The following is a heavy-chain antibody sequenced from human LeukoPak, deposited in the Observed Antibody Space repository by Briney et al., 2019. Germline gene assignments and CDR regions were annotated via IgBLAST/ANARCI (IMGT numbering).Heavy chain of an antibody. D-gene: IGHD3-22*01. CDR1: GFTFSSYN. V-gene: IGHV3-21*01. CDR3: TRGYYYESSGPNIPFDY. J-gene: IGHJ4*02. Sequence: PGGSLRLSCAASGFTFSSYNMNWVRQAPGKGLEWVSSISSRSTYMYYADSLKGRFTISRDNAKNSLYLQMNSLRAEDTAVYYCTRGYYYESSGPNIPFDYWGQGTLVTVSS. CDR2: ISSRSTYM.